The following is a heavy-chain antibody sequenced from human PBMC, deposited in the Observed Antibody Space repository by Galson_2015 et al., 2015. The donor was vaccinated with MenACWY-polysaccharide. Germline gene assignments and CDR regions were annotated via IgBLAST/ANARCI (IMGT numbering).Heavy chain of an antibody. CDR3: ASPPGNWYLIDY. V-gene: IGHV3-7*01. Sequence: SLRLSCAASGFTFSNYWMSWVCQAPGKGLEWVANIKQDGSEKYYVDSVKGRFTISRDNAKNSLYLQLNSLRAEDTAVYYCASPPGNWYLIDYWGQGTLVTVSS. CDR2: IKQDGSEK. CDR1: GFTFSNYW. J-gene: IGHJ4*02. D-gene: IGHD6-13*01.